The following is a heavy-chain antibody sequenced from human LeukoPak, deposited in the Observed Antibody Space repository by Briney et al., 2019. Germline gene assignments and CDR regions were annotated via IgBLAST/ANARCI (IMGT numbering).Heavy chain of an antibody. D-gene: IGHD4-23*01. V-gene: IGHV3-23*01. CDR1: GFTFSSYA. J-gene: IGHJ3*02. Sequence: GGSLRLSCAASGFTFSSYAMSWVRQAPGKGLEWVSAISGSGGSAYYADSVKGRFTISRDNSKNTLYLQMNSLRAEDTAVYYCARPTVVIEFHAFDIWGQGTMVTVSS. CDR3: ARPTVVIEFHAFDI. CDR2: ISGSGGSA.